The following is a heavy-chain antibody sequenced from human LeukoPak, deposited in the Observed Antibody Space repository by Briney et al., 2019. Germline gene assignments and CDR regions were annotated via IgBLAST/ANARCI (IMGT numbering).Heavy chain of an antibody. CDR3: ARDLPPGDFDWLLSTFSAFDI. J-gene: IGHJ3*02. CDR2: IYTSGST. CDR1: GGSISSGSYY. D-gene: IGHD3-9*01. V-gene: IGHV4-61*02. Sequence: SQTLSLTCTVSGGSISSGSYYWSWIRQPAGKGLEWIGRIYTSGSTNYNPSLKSRVTMSVDTSKNQFSLKLSSVTAADTAVYYCARDLPPGDFDWLLSTFSAFDIWGQGTMVTVSS.